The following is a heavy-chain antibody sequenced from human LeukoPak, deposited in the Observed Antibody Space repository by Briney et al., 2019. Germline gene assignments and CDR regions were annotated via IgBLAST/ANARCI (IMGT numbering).Heavy chain of an antibody. V-gene: IGHV3-23*01. CDR2: ISGSGGST. CDR3: AKARYSGGWYTYDY. D-gene: IGHD6-19*01. Sequence: GGSLRLSCAASGFTFSNYAMSWVRQAPGKGLEWVSVISGSGGSTFYADSVEGRLAISRDSSKNTLYLQMNSLRAEDTALYYCAKARYSGGWYTYDYWGQGTLVTVSS. CDR1: GFTFSNYA. J-gene: IGHJ4*02.